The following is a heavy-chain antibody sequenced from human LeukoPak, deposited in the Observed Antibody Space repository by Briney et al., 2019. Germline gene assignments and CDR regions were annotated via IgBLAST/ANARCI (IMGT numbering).Heavy chain of an antibody. CDR2: IYYSGST. D-gene: IGHD6-13*01. J-gene: IGHJ4*02. CDR1: GGSVSSGSYY. V-gene: IGHV4-61*01. Sequence: SETLSLTCTVSGGSVSSGSYYWSWIRQPPGKGLEWIGYIYYSGSTNYNPSLKSRVTISADTSKNQFSLKLSSVTAADTAVYYCARFSTAAAGLFDYWGQGTLVTVSS. CDR3: ARFSTAAAGLFDY.